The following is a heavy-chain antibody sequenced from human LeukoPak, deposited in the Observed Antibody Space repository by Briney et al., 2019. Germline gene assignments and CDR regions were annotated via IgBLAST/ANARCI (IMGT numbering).Heavy chain of an antibody. D-gene: IGHD6-19*01. CDR1: GFTFSSYA. CDR2: ISGSGGST. J-gene: IGHJ4*02. Sequence: GGSLRLSCAASGFTFSSYAMSWVRQTPGKGLEWVSAISGSGGSTYYADSVKGRFTISRDNSKNTLYLQMNSLRAEDTAVYYCAKDRIAVAGKPEYYFDYWGQGTLVTVSS. CDR3: AKDRIAVAGKPEYYFDY. V-gene: IGHV3-23*01.